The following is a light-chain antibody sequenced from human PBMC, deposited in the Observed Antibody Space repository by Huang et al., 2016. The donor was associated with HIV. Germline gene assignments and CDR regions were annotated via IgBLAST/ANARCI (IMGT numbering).Light chain of an antibody. Sequence: EIVLTQSPGTLSLSPGERATLSCRASQSVSSSYLAWYQQKPGQGPMLLIYGASPRATGVPDSFSGSGSETDFTLTISRLESEDFAVYYCQQYGRSPWTFGQGSKVEIK. J-gene: IGKJ1*01. V-gene: IGKV3-20*01. CDR1: QSVSSSY. CDR3: QQYGRSPWT. CDR2: GAS.